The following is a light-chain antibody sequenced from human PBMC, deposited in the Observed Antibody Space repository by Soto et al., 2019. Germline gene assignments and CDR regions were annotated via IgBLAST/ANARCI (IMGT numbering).Light chain of an antibody. Sequence: DIQMNQSPSSLSASVGDRVTITCRASQVISDSLAWFQQKPGQVTKSLIYAASTLQSGVPSKFSGSGSGTDFTLTISSLQPEDVATYYGLQYESYPHAVGGGTKGEI. CDR2: AAS. V-gene: IGKV1-16*02. CDR1: QVISDS. CDR3: LQYESYPHA. J-gene: IGKJ4*01.